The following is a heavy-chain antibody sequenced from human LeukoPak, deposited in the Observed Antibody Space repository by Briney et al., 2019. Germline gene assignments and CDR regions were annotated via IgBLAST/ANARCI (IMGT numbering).Heavy chain of an antibody. Sequence: GGSLRLSCAASGFTFSSYAMHWVRQAPGKGLEWVAVISYDGSNKYYADSVKGRFTISRDNSENTLYLQMNSLRAEDTAVYYCARDLEVGATRYYYGMDVWGQGTTVTVSS. CDR1: GFTFSSYA. V-gene: IGHV3-30-3*01. CDR2: ISYDGSNK. J-gene: IGHJ6*02. D-gene: IGHD1-26*01. CDR3: ARDLEVGATRYYYGMDV.